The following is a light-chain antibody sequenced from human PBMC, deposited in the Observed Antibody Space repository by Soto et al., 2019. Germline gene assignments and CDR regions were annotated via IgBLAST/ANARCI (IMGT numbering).Light chain of an antibody. V-gene: IGLV2-14*01. CDR1: SSDVGGYNY. CDR3: SSYTSRSTPVV. J-gene: IGLJ2*01. CDR2: EVS. Sequence: QSALTQPASVSGSPGQSITISCTGNSSDVGGYNYVSWYQQHPGKAPKLMIYEVSNRPSGVSNRFSGSKSGNTASLTISGLQAEDEADYYCSSYTSRSTPVVFVGGTKLTVL.